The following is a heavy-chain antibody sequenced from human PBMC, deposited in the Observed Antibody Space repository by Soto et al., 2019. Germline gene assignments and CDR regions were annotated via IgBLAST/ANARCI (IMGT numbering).Heavy chain of an antibody. V-gene: IGHV1-18*01. CDR1: GYTFTRYG. CDR3: ARVGYYDSSGSRNYHYYGMDV. CDR2: ISGYNGDT. J-gene: IGHJ6*02. D-gene: IGHD3-22*01. Sequence: ASVKVSCKASGYTFTRYGISWVRQAPGQGLKWMGWISGYNGDTNYAQKFQDRVSMTIDTSTGTAYMDLRSLRSDDTAIYYCARVGYYDSSGSRNYHYYGMDVWGQGTTVTVSS.